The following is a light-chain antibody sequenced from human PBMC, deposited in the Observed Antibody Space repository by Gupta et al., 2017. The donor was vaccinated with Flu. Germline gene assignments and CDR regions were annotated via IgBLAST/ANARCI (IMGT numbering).Light chain of an antibody. V-gene: IGKV3-20*01. CDR2: GAS. Sequence: EIVLTQSPGTLSLSPGERATLSCRASQSISSSHLAWYQQTPGQAPRLLISGASSRATGIPDRFSGSGAGTDFTLTISRLEPEDFAVYYCQHYTGSHPLWTFGQGTKVEIK. CDR3: QHYTGSHPLWT. J-gene: IGKJ1*01. CDR1: QSISSSH.